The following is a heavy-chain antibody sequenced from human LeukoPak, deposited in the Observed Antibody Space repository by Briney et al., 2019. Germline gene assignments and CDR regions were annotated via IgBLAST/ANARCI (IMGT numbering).Heavy chain of an antibody. J-gene: IGHJ4*02. V-gene: IGHV1-18*01. Sequence: GASVKVSCKASGYTFTSYGISWVRQAPGQGLEWMGWISAYNGNTNYAQKLQGRVTMTTDTSTSTAYMELSSLRSEDTAVYYCARDSGPKYCSSTSCPPDYWGQGTLVTVSS. D-gene: IGHD2-2*01. CDR2: ISAYNGNT. CDR3: ARDSGPKYCSSTSCPPDY. CDR1: GYTFTSYG.